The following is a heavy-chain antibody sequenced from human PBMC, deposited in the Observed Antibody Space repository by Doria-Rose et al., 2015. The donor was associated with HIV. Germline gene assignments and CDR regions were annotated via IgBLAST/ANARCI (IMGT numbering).Heavy chain of an antibody. J-gene: IGHJ4*02. V-gene: IGHV2-26*01. D-gene: IGHD6-13*01. Sequence: QITLKESGPVLAKPTETLTLTCTVSGVSLSSPGMGVSWIRQPPGKALEWLANIFSDDERSYKTSPKSRPTISRGTSKSQVVLTMTDMDPVDTATYYCARIKSSRWYHKYYFDFWGQGTLVIVSA. CDR2: IFSDDER. CDR1: GVSLSSPGMG. CDR3: ARIKSSRWYHKYYFDF.